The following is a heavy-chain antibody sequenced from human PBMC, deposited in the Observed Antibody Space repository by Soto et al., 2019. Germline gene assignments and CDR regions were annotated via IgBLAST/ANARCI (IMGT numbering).Heavy chain of an antibody. D-gene: IGHD3-9*01. CDR3: ARAASYYDILTGYYEPYYYYYMDV. CDR1: GFTFSSYA. J-gene: IGHJ6*03. Sequence: VQLVESGGGLVQPGGSLRLSCAASGFTFSSYAMHWVRQAPGKGLEYVSAISSNGGSTYYANSVKGRFTISRDNSKNTLSLQMGSMRAEDMAVYYCARAASYYDILTGYYEPYYYYYMDVWGKGTTVTVSS. CDR2: ISSNGGST. V-gene: IGHV3-64*01.